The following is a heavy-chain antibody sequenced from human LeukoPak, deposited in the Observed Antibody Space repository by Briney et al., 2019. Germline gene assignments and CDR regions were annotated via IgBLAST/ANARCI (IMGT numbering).Heavy chain of an antibody. CDR2: IYYSGST. CDR1: GGSISSSRYY. J-gene: IGHJ5*02. V-gene: IGHV4-39*07. CDR3: ARGLGGIAARSLNWFDP. D-gene: IGHD6-6*01. Sequence: PSETLSLTCTVSGGSISSSRYYWGWIRQPPGKGLEWIGSIYYSGSTYYNPSLKSRVTISVDTSKNQFSLKLSSVTAADTAVYYCARGLGGIAARSLNWFDPWGQGTLVTVSS.